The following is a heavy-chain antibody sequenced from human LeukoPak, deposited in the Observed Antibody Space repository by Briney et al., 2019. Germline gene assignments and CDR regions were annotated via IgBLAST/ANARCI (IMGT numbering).Heavy chain of an antibody. D-gene: IGHD3-10*01. V-gene: IGHV6-1*01. CDR2: TYYRSKWHS. CDR3: ARESAYAYGFGLSYYHYYMDV. J-gene: IGHJ6*03. Sequence: SQTLSLTCAISGDSVSSNSAAWNWIRQSPSRGLEWLGRTYYRSKWHSDYAVSVKSRITINPDTSKNHFSLRLSSVTAADTAVYYCARESAYAYGFGLSYYHYYMDVWGKGTTVTVS. CDR1: GDSVSSNSAA.